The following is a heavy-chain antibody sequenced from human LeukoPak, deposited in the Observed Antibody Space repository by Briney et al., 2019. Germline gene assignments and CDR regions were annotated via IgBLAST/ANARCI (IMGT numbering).Heavy chain of an antibody. V-gene: IGHV1-8*02. CDR1: GGTFSSYA. CDR2: MNPLSGNT. J-gene: IGHJ4*02. Sequence: ASVKVSCKASGGTFSSYAISWVRQAPGQGLEWMGWMNPLSGNTGYAQKFQGRVTMTRNTSTGTAYMELSSLRSEDTAVYYCVRSLAVDGTRAYWGQGTPVIVSS. D-gene: IGHD6-19*01. CDR3: VRSLAVDGTRAY.